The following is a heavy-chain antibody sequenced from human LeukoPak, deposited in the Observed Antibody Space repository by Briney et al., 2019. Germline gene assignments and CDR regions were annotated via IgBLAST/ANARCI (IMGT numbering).Heavy chain of an antibody. J-gene: IGHJ4*02. V-gene: IGHV1-2*06. CDR3: ARPGPLRGIGLSVNDY. CDR2: INPNSGGT. D-gene: IGHD1-26*01. Sequence: ASVKVSCKASGYTFTGYYMNWVRQAPGQGLEWMGRINPNSGGTNYAQKFQGRVTMTRDTSISTAYMELNRLRSDDTAVYYCARPGPLRGIGLSVNDYWGQGTLVTVSS. CDR1: GYTFTGYY.